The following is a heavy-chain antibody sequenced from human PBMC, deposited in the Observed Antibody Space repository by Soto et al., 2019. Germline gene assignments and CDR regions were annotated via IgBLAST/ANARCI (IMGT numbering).Heavy chain of an antibody. D-gene: IGHD1-26*01. J-gene: IGHJ4*02. V-gene: IGHV4-4*07. CDR1: GDSISSFY. CDR3: ARVGSGSYFDN. Sequence: TSETLSLTCTVSGDSISSFYWSWIRQPAGKGLEWIGRIYSSGSTNYNPSLKSRVIMSFDTSKNQFSLKLSSVTAADTAVYYCARVGSGSYFDNWAQRTLLTVPS. CDR2: IYSSGST.